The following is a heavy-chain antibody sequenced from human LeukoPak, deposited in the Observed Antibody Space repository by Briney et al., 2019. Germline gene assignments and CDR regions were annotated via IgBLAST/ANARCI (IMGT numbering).Heavy chain of an antibody. V-gene: IGHV4-34*01. CDR1: GGSFSGYY. Sequence: SETLSLTCPVYGGSFSGYYWSWIRQPPGKGLEWIGEINHSGSTNYNPSLKSRVTISVDTSKNQLSLKLSSVTAADTAVYYCARVRKPHAFDIWGQGTMVTVSS. J-gene: IGHJ3*02. CDR3: ARVRKPHAFDI. CDR2: INHSGST.